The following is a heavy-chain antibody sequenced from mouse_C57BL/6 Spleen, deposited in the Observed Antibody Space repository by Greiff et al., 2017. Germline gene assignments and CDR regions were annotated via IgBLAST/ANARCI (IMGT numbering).Heavy chain of an antibody. V-gene: IGHV5-4*01. Sequence: EVQRVESGGGLVKPGGSLKLSCAASGFTFSSYAMSWVRQTPEKRLEWVATISDGGSYTYYPDNVKGRFTISRDNAKNNLYLQMSHLKSEDTAMYYCARDMGHYGSSRFAYWGQGTLVTVSA. CDR1: GFTFSSYA. CDR2: ISDGGSYT. D-gene: IGHD1-1*01. CDR3: ARDMGHYGSSRFAY. J-gene: IGHJ3*01.